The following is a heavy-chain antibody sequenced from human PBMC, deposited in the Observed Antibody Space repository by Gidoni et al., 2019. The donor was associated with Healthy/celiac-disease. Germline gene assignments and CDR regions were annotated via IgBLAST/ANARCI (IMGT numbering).Heavy chain of an antibody. CDR2: IYYSGST. CDR3: ARGRYSGYDFDY. J-gene: IGHJ4*02. Sequence: QVQLQESGPGLVKPSQTLSLTCTFSGGSFSSGGYYWSWIRQHPGKGLEWIGYIYYSGSTYYNPSLKSRVTISVDTSKNQFSLKLSSVTAADTAVYYCARGRYSGYDFDYWGQGTLVTVSS. V-gene: IGHV4-31*03. CDR1: GGSFSSGGYY. D-gene: IGHD5-12*01.